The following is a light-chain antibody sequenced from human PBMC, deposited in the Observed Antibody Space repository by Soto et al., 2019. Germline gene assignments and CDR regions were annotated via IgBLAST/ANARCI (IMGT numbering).Light chain of an antibody. CDR3: QQYNNWPPWA. CDR2: GAS. V-gene: IGKV3D-15*01. CDR1: QTIYSN. Sequence: EIVMTQSPATLSVSPGERVTLSCWASQTIYSNLAWYQQKPGQAPRLLLYGASTRATGVPVRFSGSGSGTEFTLTISSLQSEDLAVYYCQQYNNWPPWALGQGTKVEIK. J-gene: IGKJ1*01.